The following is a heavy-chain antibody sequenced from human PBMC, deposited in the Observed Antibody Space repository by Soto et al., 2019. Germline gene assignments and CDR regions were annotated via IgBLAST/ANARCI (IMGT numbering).Heavy chain of an antibody. V-gene: IGHV3-74*01. CDR1: GFTFSSYW. D-gene: IGHD3-10*01. J-gene: IGHJ4*02. CDR2: INSDGSST. CDR3: VERSGSYYRSDFDH. Sequence: LGLSCAASGFTFSSYWMHWVRQAPGKGLVWVSRINSDGSSTSYADSVKGRFTISRDNAKNTLYLQMNSLRAEDTAVYYCVERSGSYYRSDFDHWGQGTLVTVSS.